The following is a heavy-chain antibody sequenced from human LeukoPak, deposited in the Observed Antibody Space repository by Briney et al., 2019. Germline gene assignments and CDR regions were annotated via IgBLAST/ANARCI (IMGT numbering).Heavy chain of an antibody. D-gene: IGHD2-21*01. CDR1: GGSISSYY. CDR2: VDTSGST. Sequence: PSETLSLTCTVSGGSISSYYWSWIRQPPGKGLEWIGYVDTSGSTNYNPSLKTRVTMSVDTSKNQFSLKLSSVTAADSAVYFCTRQGWGGLGDYFDNWGQGTLVTVSS. CDR3: TRQGWGGLGDYFDN. J-gene: IGHJ4*02. V-gene: IGHV4-4*09.